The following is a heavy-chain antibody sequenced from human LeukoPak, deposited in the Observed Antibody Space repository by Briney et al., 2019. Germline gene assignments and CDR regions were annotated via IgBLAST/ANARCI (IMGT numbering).Heavy chain of an antibody. CDR1: GGSISSGGHY. V-gene: IGHV4-31*03. CDR3: ATVDTAMPYYFDY. CDR2: IYYSGST. J-gene: IGHJ4*02. Sequence: SQTLSLTCTVSGGSISSGGHYWSWIRQHPGKGLEWIGYIYYSGSTYYNPSLKSRVTISVDTSKNQFSLKLSSVTAADTAVYYCATVDTAMPYYFDYWGQGTLVTVSS. D-gene: IGHD5-18*01.